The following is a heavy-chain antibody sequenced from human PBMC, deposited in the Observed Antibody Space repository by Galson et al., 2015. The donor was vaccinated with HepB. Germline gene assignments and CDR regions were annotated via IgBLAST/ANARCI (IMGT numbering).Heavy chain of an antibody. J-gene: IGHJ4*02. CDR1: GFTFSTYP. D-gene: IGHD5-18*01. V-gene: IGHV3-30-3*01. Sequence: SLRLSCAASGFTFSTYPMHWVHQAPGKGLEWVAVISYDGSNKYYADSVKGRFTISRDNSKNSLYLHINSLRPQDTAVFYCARELGGYTYGKGFDYWGQGVLVTVSS. CDR2: ISYDGSNK. CDR3: ARELGGYTYGKGFDY.